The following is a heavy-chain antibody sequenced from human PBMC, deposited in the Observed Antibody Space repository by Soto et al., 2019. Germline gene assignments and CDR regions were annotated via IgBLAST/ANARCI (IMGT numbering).Heavy chain of an antibody. CDR1: GGXISSGVYY. V-gene: IGHV4-31*03. Sequence: SETLSLTCTVSGGXISSGVYYWSWIRQHPGKGLEWIGYIFYSGSTYYNPSLKSRLTISVDTSKNQFSLKLSSVTAADTAVYYCAIYDSSGSRGFQHWGQGTLVTVSS. D-gene: IGHD3-22*01. J-gene: IGHJ1*01. CDR2: IFYSGST. CDR3: AIYDSSGSRGFQH.